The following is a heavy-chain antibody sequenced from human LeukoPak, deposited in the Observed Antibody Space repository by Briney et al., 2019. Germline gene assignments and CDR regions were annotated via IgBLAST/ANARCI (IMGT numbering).Heavy chain of an antibody. CDR1: GGSMSSGSYY. V-gene: IGHV4-61*02. D-gene: IGHD6-19*01. CDR3: ARASGWWFDY. CDR2: IYTSGST. Sequence: PSETLSLTCTVSGGSMSSGSYYWSWIRQPAGKGLEWIGRIYTSGSTNYNPSLKSRVTISVDKSKNQFSLKLSSVTAADTAVYYCARASGWWFDYWGQGTLVTVSS. J-gene: IGHJ4*02.